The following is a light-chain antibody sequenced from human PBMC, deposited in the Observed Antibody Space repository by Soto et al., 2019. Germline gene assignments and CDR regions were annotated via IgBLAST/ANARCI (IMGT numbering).Light chain of an antibody. J-gene: IGLJ2*01. Sequence: HSVLTQPPSVSGAPGQRVTISCTGRSSSIGAGYDVHWYQQLPGTAPKLLIYGNSNRPSGVPDRFSGSKSGTSASLAITGLQADDEADYYCQSYDSSHVVFGGGTQLTVL. CDR2: GNS. CDR1: SSSIGAGYD. V-gene: IGLV1-40*01. CDR3: QSYDSSHVV.